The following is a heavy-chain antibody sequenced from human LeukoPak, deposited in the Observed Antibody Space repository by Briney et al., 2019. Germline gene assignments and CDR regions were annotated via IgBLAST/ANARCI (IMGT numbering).Heavy chain of an antibody. CDR3: ARHDGSSFIYYIDH. J-gene: IGHJ4*02. Sequence: GGSLRLSCAASGFSVTSCAMSWVRQAPGKGLEWVSTVSNSGYNTWYADSVKGRFTISRDISQNTFHLQMSSLRAEDTALYYCARHDGSSFIYYIDHWGQGALVTVSS. V-gene: IGHV3-23*01. CDR1: GFSVTSCA. CDR2: VSNSGYNT. D-gene: IGHD1-26*01.